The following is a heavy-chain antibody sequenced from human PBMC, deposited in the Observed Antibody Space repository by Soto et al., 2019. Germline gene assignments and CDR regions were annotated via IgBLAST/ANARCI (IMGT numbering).Heavy chain of an antibody. D-gene: IGHD3-9*01. CDR1: GGTFSSYA. V-gene: IGHV1-69*01. J-gene: IGHJ6*02. CDR2: IIPIFGTA. CDR3: ARGSSNYDIVTGYIPPHSYYYGMDV. Sequence: QVQLVQSGAEVKKPGSSVKVSCKASGGTFSSYAISWVRQAPGQGLEWMGGIIPIFGTANYAQKFQGRVTITADESTSTAYMELSSLRSEDTAVYYCARGSSNYDIVTGYIPPHSYYYGMDVWGQGTTVTVSS.